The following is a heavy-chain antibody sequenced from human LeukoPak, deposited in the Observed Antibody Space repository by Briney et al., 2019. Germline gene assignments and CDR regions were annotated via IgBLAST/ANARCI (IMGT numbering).Heavy chain of an antibody. CDR1: GYTFTRYY. CDR2: INPNSGGT. V-gene: IGHV1-2*02. CDR3: ARGVGHTIFGVVTHFDY. D-gene: IGHD3-3*01. Sequence: APVKVSCKASGYTFTRYYMHWVRQAPGQRLEWMGWINPNSGGTNYAQKFQGRVTMTRDTSISTAYMELSRLRSDDTAVYYCARGVGHTIFGVVTHFDYWGQGTLVTVSS. J-gene: IGHJ4*02.